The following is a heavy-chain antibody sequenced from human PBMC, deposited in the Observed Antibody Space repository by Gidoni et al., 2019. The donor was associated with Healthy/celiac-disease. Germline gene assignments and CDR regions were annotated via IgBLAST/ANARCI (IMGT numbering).Heavy chain of an antibody. J-gene: IGHJ6*02. CDR1: GSPFSSYR. D-gene: IGHD2-21*02. V-gene: IGHV3-21*01. CDR3: ARFCGGDCYPYYYYYGMDV. CDR2: ISSSSSYI. Sequence: EVQLVESGGGLVTPAGSLRLSCAVSGSPFSSYRMNWVRQAPGKGLEWVSSISSSSSYIYYADSVKGRFTISRDNAKNSLYLQMNSLRAEDTAVYYCARFCGGDCYPYYYYYGMDVWGQGTTVTVSS.